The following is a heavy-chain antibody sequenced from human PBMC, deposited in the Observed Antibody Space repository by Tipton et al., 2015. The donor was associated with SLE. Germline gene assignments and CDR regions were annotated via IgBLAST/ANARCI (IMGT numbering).Heavy chain of an antibody. Sequence: TLSLTCAVYGGSFSGYYWSWIRQPPGKGLEWIGEINHSGSTNYNPSLKSRVTISVDTSKNQFSLKLSSVAAADTAVYYCASVSGSYAFDYWGQGTLVTVSS. D-gene: IGHD1-26*01. J-gene: IGHJ4*02. CDR2: INHSGST. V-gene: IGHV4-34*01. CDR1: GGSFSGYY. CDR3: ASVSGSYAFDY.